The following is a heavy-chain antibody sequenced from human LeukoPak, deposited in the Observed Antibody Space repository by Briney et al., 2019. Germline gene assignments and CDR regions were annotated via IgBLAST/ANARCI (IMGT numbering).Heavy chain of an antibody. CDR3: ARGPGIAAAGPNTDY. Sequence: SETLSLTCTVSGGSISSYYWSWIRQPPGKGLEWIGYIYYSGSTDYNPSLKSRVTISVDTSKNQFSLKLSSVTAADTAVYYCARGPGIAAAGPNTDYWGQGTLVTVSS. CDR2: IYYSGST. J-gene: IGHJ4*02. D-gene: IGHD6-13*01. CDR1: GGSISSYY. V-gene: IGHV4-59*01.